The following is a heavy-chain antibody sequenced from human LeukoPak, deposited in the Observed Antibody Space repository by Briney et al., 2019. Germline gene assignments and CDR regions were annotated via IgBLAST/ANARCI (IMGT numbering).Heavy chain of an antibody. CDR2: IYHSGST. D-gene: IGHD3-22*01. CDR3: AREFVYYYDSSGYSDH. CDR1: GYSISSGYY. J-gene: IGHJ5*02. Sequence: PSETLSLTCTVSGYSISSGYYWGWIRQPPGKGLEWIGSIYHSGSTYHNPSLKSRVTISVDTSKNQFSLKLSSVTAADTAVYYCAREFVYYYDSSGYSDHWGQGTLVTVSS. V-gene: IGHV4-38-2*02.